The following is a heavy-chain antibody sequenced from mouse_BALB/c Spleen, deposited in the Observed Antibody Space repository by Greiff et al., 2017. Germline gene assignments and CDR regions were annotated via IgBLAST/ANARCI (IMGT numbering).Heavy chain of an antibody. V-gene: IGHV1S29*02. D-gene: IGHD1-2*01. Sequence: EVKLVESGPELVKPGASVKISCKASGYTFTDYNMHWVKQSHGKSLEWIGYIYPYNGGTGYNQKFKSKATLTVDNSSSTAYMELRSLTSEDSAVYYCARAGYYGDFDYWGQGTTLTVSS. CDR1: GYTFTDYN. J-gene: IGHJ2*01. CDR3: ARAGYYGDFDY. CDR2: IYPYNGGT.